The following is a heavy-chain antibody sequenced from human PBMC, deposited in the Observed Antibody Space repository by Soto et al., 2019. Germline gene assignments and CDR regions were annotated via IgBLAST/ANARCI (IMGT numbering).Heavy chain of an antibody. CDR3: ARVGGYDSSGYDYYYYYGMDV. CDR2: IYYSGST. CDR1: GGSISSYY. Sequence: SSETLSLTCTVSGGSISSYYWSWIRQPPGKGLEWIGYIYYSGSTNYNPSLKSRVTISVDTSKNQFSLKLSSVTAADTAVYYCARVGGYDSSGYDYYYYYGMDVWGQGTTVTVSS. D-gene: IGHD3-22*01. V-gene: IGHV4-59*01. J-gene: IGHJ6*02.